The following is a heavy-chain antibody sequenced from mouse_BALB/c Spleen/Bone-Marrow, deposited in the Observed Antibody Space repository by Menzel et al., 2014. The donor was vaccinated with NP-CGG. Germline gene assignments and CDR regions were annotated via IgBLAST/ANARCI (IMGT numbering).Heavy chain of an antibody. CDR3: ARNYYGYDGYSDY. Sequence: EVMLVESGGGLVKPGGSLKLSCAASGFTFSSNGMSWVRQTPEKRLEWVATISGGGNYTYYPDSVKGRFTISRDNAKNNLYLQMSSLRSEDTALYYCARNYYGYDGYSDYWGQGTTLTVSS. CDR1: GFTFSSNG. V-gene: IGHV5-9-2*01. J-gene: IGHJ2*01. CDR2: ISGGGNYT. D-gene: IGHD2-2*01.